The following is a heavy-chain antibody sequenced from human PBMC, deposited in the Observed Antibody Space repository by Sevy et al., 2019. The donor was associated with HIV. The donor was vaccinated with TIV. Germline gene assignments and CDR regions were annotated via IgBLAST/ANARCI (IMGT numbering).Heavy chain of an antibody. CDR2: ISYDGSSK. CDR1: EFIFSSYG. D-gene: IGHD1-26*01. J-gene: IGHJ4*02. CDR3: VKGGVTWELLDY. V-gene: IGHV3-30*18. Sequence: GGSLRLSCAASEFIFSSYGMHWVRQAPGKGLEWVTIISYDGSSKYYADSVKGRFTISRDNSENILYLQMNSLRTDDTAVYYCVKGGVTWELLDYWGQGTLVTVSS.